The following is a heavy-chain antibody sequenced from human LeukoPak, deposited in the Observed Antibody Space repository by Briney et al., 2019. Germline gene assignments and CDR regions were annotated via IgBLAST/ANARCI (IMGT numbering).Heavy chain of an antibody. CDR1: GFTFSSYA. Sequence: PGGSLRLSCAASGFTFSSYAMHWVRQAPGKGLEWVAVISYDGSNKYYADSVKGRLTISRDNSKNTLYLQMNSLRAEDTAVYYCARGPVVVIPFYYFDYWGQGTLVTVSS. CDR2: ISYDGSNK. J-gene: IGHJ4*02. CDR3: ARGPVVVIPFYYFDY. V-gene: IGHV3-30*04. D-gene: IGHD2-21*01.